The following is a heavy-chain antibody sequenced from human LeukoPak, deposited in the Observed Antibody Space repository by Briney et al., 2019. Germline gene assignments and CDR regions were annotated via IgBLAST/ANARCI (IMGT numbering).Heavy chain of an antibody. CDR2: ISSSSSTI. V-gene: IGHV3-48*01. CDR3: ARDLSQFGWYEPFDY. Sequence: SGGSLRLSCAASEFTFSSYSMNWVRQAPGKGLEWVSYISSSSSTIYYADSVKGRFTISRDNAKNSLYLQMNSLRAEDTAVYYCARDLSQFGWYEPFDYWGQGTLVTVSS. J-gene: IGHJ4*02. D-gene: IGHD6-19*01. CDR1: EFTFSSYS.